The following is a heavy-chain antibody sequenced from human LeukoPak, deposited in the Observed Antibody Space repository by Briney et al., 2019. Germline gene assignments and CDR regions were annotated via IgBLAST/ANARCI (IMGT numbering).Heavy chain of an antibody. V-gene: IGHV3-7*01. J-gene: IGHJ3*02. CDR1: GFTFSNYW. CDR3: ATDSFSISSISLPGADAFDI. CDR2: INQDGSAK. D-gene: IGHD3-3*02. Sequence: PGGPLRLSCGASGFTFSNYWMTWVRQAPGKGLEWVANINQDGSAKYYVGSVKGRFTISRDNAKNSLYLQMNSLRVDDTAVYHCATDSFSISSISLPGADAFDIWGQGTMVTVSS.